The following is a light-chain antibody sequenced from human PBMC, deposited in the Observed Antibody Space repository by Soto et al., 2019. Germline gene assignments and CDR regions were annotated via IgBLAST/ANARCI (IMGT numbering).Light chain of an antibody. Sequence: DIVMTQSPESLAVSLGERATINCRSSESVLYRSINKNYLAWYQQKPGQPPKLLIYWASTREPGVPDRFSGSVSGTDFTLTISSLQAGDVAVYYCQQYYSNHLTFGGGTKVDIK. CDR2: WAS. V-gene: IGKV4-1*01. CDR3: QQYYSNHLT. J-gene: IGKJ4*01. CDR1: ESVLYRSINKNY.